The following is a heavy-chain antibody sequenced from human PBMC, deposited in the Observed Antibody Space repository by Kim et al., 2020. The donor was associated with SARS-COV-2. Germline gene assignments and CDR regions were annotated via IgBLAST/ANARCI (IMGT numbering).Heavy chain of an antibody. CDR1: GGSFSGYY. CDR3: ARNGRWGYFDWPRSYYYYGMDV. CDR2: INHSGST. D-gene: IGHD3-9*01. Sequence: SETLSLTCAVYGGSFSGYYWSWIRQPPGKGLEWIGEINHSGSTNYNPSLKSRVTISVDTSKNQFSLKLSSVTAADTAVYYCARNGRWGYFDWPRSYYYYGMDVWGQGTTVTVSS. V-gene: IGHV4-34*01. J-gene: IGHJ6*02.